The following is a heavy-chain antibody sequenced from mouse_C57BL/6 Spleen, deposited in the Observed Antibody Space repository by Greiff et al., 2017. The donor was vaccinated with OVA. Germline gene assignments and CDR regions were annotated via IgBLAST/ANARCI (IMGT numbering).Heavy chain of an antibody. CDR3: ARADYTWFAY. CDR1: GFTFSDYY. V-gene: IGHV5-16*01. Sequence: EVQLVESEGGLVQPGSSMKLSCTASGFTFSDYYMAWVRQVPEKGLEWVANINYDGSSTYYLDSLKSRFIISRDNAKNILYLQMSSLKSEDTATYYCARADYTWFAYWGQGTLVTVSA. D-gene: IGHD2-4*01. J-gene: IGHJ3*01. CDR2: INYDGSST.